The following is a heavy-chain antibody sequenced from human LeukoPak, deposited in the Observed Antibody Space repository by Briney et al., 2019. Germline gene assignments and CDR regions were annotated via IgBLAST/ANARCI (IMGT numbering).Heavy chain of an antibody. CDR1: GFTFSSSG. D-gene: IGHD3-22*01. Sequence: PGGSLRLSCAASGFTFSSSGMSWVRQAPGKGLEWVSSINDGGSTWYADSVKGRFTISRDNSKNTLYLQMNSLRAEDTAVYYCARGGFTMIVPIFWGQGTLVTVSS. CDR2: INDGGST. V-gene: IGHV3-23*01. J-gene: IGHJ4*02. CDR3: ARGGFTMIVPIF.